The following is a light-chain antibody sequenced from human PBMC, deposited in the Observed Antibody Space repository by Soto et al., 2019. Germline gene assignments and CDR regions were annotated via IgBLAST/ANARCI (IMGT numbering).Light chain of an antibody. CDR2: EDT. Sequence: QSALTQPASVSGSPGQSITISCTGTSSDVGNYNPVSWYQQHPGKAPKLIIYEDTKRPSGVSNRFSGSKSGNTASLTISGLQAEDEADYYCCSYADSSTYVFGTGTKLTVL. J-gene: IGLJ1*01. CDR1: SSDVGNYNP. V-gene: IGLV2-23*01. CDR3: CSYADSSTYV.